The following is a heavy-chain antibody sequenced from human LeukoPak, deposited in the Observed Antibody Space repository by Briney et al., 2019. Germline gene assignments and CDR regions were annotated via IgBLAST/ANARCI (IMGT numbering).Heavy chain of an antibody. CDR1: GDSVSSNSAA. CDR3: ARDASDSYGSGSTEFDP. D-gene: IGHD3-10*01. Sequence: SQTLSLTCAISGDSVSSNSAAWNWIRQSPSRGLEWLGRTYYRSKWYNDYAVSVKSRITINPDTSKNQFSLQLNSVTPEDTAVYYCARDASDSYGSGSTEFDPWGQGTLVTVSS. J-gene: IGHJ5*02. V-gene: IGHV6-1*01. CDR2: TYYRSKWYN.